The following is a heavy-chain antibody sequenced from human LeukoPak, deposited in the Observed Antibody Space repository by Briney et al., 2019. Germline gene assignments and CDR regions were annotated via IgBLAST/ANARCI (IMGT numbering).Heavy chain of an antibody. CDR2: INPNSGGT. V-gene: IGHV1-2*02. CDR3: ARGVGNYYYYMDV. J-gene: IGHJ6*03. Sequence: GASVKVSCKASGYTFTGYYMHWVRQAPRQGLEWMGWINPNSGGTNYAQKSQGRVTMTRDNSISTVYMELSGLRSDDTAVYYCARGVGNYYYYMDVWGKGTTVTVSS. CDR1: GYTFTGYY. D-gene: IGHD1-26*01.